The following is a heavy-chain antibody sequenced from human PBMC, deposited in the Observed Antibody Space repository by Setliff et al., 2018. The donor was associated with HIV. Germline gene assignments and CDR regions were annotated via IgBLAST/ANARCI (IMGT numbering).Heavy chain of an antibody. V-gene: IGHV1-46*01. CDR1: GYTFTSYY. D-gene: IGHD4-17*01. J-gene: IGHJ3*02. CDR2: INPSGGST. Sequence: ASVKVSCKASGYTFTSYYMHWVRQAPGQGLEWMGIINPSGGSTSYAQKFQGRVTMTSDTSTSTVYMELSSLRSEDTAVYYCATIRAGSDYGHAFDIWGQGTMVTVSS. CDR3: ATIRAGSDYGHAFDI.